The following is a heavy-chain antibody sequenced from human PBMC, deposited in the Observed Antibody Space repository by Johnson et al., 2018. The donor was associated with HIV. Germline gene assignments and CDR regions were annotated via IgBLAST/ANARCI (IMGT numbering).Heavy chain of an antibody. J-gene: IGHJ3*02. CDR2: ISWNSGSI. CDR1: GFAVSSNY. V-gene: IGHV3-9*01. CDR3: AKEATDSAFDI. Sequence: VQLVESGGGLIQPGGSLRLSCAASGFAVSSNYMSWVRQAPGKGLEWVSGISWNSGSIGYADSVKGRFTISRDNAKNSLYLQMNSLRAEDTALYYCAKEATDSAFDIWGQGTMVTVSS. D-gene: IGHD1-14*01.